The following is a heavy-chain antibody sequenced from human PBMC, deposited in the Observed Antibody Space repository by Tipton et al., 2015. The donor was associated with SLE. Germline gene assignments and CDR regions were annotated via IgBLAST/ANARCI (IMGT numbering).Heavy chain of an antibody. CDR3: AGSLGVTTNY. J-gene: IGHJ4*02. Sequence: GSLRLSCAASGFTFSSYAMSWVRQAPGKGLEWVSAISGSGGSTYYADSVKGRFTISRDNAKNSLYLQMNSLRAEDTAVYYCAGSLGVTTNYWGQGTLVTVSS. CDR1: GFTFSSYA. V-gene: IGHV3-23*01. CDR2: ISGSGGST. D-gene: IGHD4-17*01.